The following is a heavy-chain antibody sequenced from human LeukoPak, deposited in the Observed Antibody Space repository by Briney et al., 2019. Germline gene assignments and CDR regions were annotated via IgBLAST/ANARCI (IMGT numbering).Heavy chain of an antibody. V-gene: IGHV3-21*01. CDR3: ARDLSSSGWYYAFDI. J-gene: IGHJ3*02. Sequence: KSGGSLRLSCAASGFTFSYYGVNWVRQAPGKGLEWVSGVTGSGTSTYYADSVKGRFTISRDNAKNSLYLQMNSLRAEDTAVYYCARDLSSSGWYYAFDIWGQGTMVSVSS. CDR1: GFTFSYYG. CDR2: VTGSGTST. D-gene: IGHD6-19*01.